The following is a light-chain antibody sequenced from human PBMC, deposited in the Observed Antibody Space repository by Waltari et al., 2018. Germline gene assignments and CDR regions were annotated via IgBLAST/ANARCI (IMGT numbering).Light chain of an antibody. Sequence: QSALTQPASVSGSPGQSITISCRGSSRKGGGYYLASWYQQRPGKAPKLIIYAVTKRPSGVSHRFSGSKSGNTASLTISGLQAEDEADYYCCSYAGSSTSSVVFGGGTKVIVL. V-gene: IGLV2-23*02. CDR2: AVT. CDR3: CSYAGSSTSSVV. CDR1: SRKGGGYYL. J-gene: IGLJ1*01.